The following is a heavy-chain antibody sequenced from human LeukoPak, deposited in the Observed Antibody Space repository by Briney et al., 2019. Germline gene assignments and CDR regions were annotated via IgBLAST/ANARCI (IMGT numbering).Heavy chain of an antibody. J-gene: IGHJ4*02. V-gene: IGHV4-39*07. CDR3: AMYTSGTMFDS. D-gene: IGHD3-3*01. CDR2: VHSGGRT. CDR1: GASINVDTNY. Sequence: PSQTLPLTCTVSGASINVDTNYWGWVRQAPGKGLEWIGSVHSGGRTHSNPSLKTPLTMSRDTSQNQFSLQLRSLTAADTAVYFCAMYTSGTMFDSWGQGSLVTVSS.